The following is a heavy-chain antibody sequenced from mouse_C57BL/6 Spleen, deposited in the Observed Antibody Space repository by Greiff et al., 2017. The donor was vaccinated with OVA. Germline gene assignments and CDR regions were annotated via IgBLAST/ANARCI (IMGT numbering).Heavy chain of an antibody. D-gene: IGHD3-3*01. CDR3: TRAYVGLYWYFYV. Sequence: VQLQQSGAELVRPGASVTLSCKASGYTFTDYEMHWVKQTPVHGLEWIGAIDPETGGTAYNQKFKGKAILTADKSSSTAYMELRSLTSEDSAVYYCTRAYVGLYWYFYVWGTGATVTVSS. J-gene: IGHJ1*03. CDR2: IDPETGGT. V-gene: IGHV1-15*01. CDR1: GYTFTDYE.